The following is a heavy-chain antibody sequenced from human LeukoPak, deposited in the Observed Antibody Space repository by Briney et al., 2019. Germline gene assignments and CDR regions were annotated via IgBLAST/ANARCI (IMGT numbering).Heavy chain of an antibody. CDR3: ARDASTRCYLCEVDY. CDR2: ISAGSNYI. V-gene: IGHV3-21*01. CDR1: GFTFSDYS. Sequence: GSLRLSCAASGFTFSDYSMNWVRQAPGNGLEWVSSISAGSNYIYYGDSVKGRFTISRDNAKNSLYLQMSSLRVEDTAVYYCARDASTRCYLCEVDYWGQGTLVTVSS. D-gene: IGHD2-2*01. J-gene: IGHJ4*02.